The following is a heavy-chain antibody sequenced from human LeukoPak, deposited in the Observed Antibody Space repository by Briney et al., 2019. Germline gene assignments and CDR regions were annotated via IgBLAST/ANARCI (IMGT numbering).Heavy chain of an antibody. CDR3: ARTPTYYDILTDYPYYFDY. D-gene: IGHD3-9*01. V-gene: IGHV3-48*03. J-gene: IGHJ4*02. Sequence: GGSLRLSCVASGFTFSSFQMNWVRQAPGKGLEWVSYISSSGSIMFYADSVKGRFTISRDNAKNSLYLHMNSLRAEDTAVYCCARTPTYYDILTDYPYYFDYWGQGTLVTVSS. CDR1: GFTFSSFQ. CDR2: ISSSGSIM.